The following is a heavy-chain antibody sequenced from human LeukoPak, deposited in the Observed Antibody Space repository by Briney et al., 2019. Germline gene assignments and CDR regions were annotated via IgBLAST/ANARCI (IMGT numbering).Heavy chain of an antibody. CDR1: GGSISSNDYY. V-gene: IGHV4-39*07. J-gene: IGHJ4*02. D-gene: IGHD1-26*01. CDR2: IYYSGST. Sequence: SETLSLTCTVSGGSISSNDYYWGWIRQPPGKGLEWIASIYYSGSTYYNPSLKSRVTISVDTSKNQFSLKLSSVTAADTAVYYCARRGSYYRSDKYYFDYWGQGTLVTVSS. CDR3: ARRGSYYRSDKYYFDY.